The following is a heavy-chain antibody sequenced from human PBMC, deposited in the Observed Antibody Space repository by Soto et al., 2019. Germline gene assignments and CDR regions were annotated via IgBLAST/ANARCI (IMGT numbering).Heavy chain of an antibody. CDR1: GFTFSSYW. CDR2: INSDGSST. D-gene: IGHD2-15*01. CDR3: VRTSLVVAAATREDY. V-gene: IGHV3-74*01. J-gene: IGHJ4*02. Sequence: HPGGSLSLSCAASGFTFSSYWMHWVRQAPGKGLVWVSRINSDGSSTSYADSVKGRFTISRDNAKNTLYLQMNSLRAEDTAVYYCVRTSLVVAAATREDYWGQGTLVTVSS.